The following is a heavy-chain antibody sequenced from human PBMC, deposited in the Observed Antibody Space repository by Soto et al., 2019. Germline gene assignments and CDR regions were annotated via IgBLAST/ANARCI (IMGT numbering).Heavy chain of an antibody. J-gene: IGHJ4*02. Sequence: ASVKVSCKASGYTFTSYAMHWVRRAPGQRLEWMGWINAGNGNTKYSQKFQGRVTMTTDTSTSTAYMELRSLRSDDTAVYYCARDFSVDYYDSSGYYPYYFDYWGQGTLVTVSS. CDR2: INAGNGNT. V-gene: IGHV1-3*01. D-gene: IGHD3-22*01. CDR1: GYTFTSYA. CDR3: ARDFSVDYYDSSGYYPYYFDY.